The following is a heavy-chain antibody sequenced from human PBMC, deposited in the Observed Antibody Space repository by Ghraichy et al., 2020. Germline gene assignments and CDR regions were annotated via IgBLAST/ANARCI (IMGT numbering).Heavy chain of an antibody. D-gene: IGHD1-26*01. V-gene: IGHV4-59*08. CDR3: ARHSLKYGIDPDFDY. CDR2: IHGGGST. J-gene: IGHJ4*02. CDR1: GGSVSNYF. Sequence: SETLSLTCTVSGGSVSNYFWSWLRQPPGGAPEWIAFIHGGGSTNYNPSLKGRVTISLGTSENQFSLRLTSVTAADTAVYYCARHSLKYGIDPDFDYWGQGTLVTVSS.